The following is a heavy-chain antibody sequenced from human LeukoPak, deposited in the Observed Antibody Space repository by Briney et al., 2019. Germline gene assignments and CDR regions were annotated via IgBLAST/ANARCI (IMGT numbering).Heavy chain of an antibody. J-gene: IGHJ4*02. CDR3: AREAPTVGLAAAGFDY. CDR2: INPNSGGT. Sequence: ASVKVSCKASGYTFTGYYMHWVRQAPGQGLEWMGWINPNSGGTNYAQKFQGRVTMTRDTSISTAYMELSRLRSDDTAVYHCAREAPTVGLAAAGFDYWGQGTLVTVSS. D-gene: IGHD6-13*01. V-gene: IGHV1-2*02. CDR1: GYTFTGYY.